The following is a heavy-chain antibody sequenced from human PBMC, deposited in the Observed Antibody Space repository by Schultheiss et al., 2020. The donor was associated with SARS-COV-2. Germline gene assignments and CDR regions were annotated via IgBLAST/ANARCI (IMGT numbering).Heavy chain of an antibody. CDR1: GFTFSSYG. CDR2: IWYDGSNK. D-gene: IGHD2-8*01. Sequence: GGSLRLSCAASGFTFSSYGMHWVRQAPGKGLEWVAVIWYDGSNKYYADSVKGRFTISRDNAKNSLYLQMNSLRAEDTAVYYCARDRMVYASRANYYYYYMDVWGKGTTVTVSS. J-gene: IGHJ6*03. V-gene: IGHV3-33*01. CDR3: ARDRMVYASRANYYYYYMDV.